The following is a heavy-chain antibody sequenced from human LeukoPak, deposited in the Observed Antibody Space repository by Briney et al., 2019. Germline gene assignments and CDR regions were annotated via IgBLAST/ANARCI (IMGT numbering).Heavy chain of an antibody. CDR2: ISSSRSSI. CDR1: GFTFSSYS. V-gene: IGHV3-48*01. Sequence: GGSLRLCCAGSGFTFSSYSLNWVRQAPGQGQEWVSYISSSRSSIYYEDFVQVRFTISRYNAKNSLYLQMNSLRAEDTAVYYCARGIEGIAARPYWGQGTLVTVSS. J-gene: IGHJ4*02. CDR3: ARGIEGIAARPY. D-gene: IGHD6-6*01.